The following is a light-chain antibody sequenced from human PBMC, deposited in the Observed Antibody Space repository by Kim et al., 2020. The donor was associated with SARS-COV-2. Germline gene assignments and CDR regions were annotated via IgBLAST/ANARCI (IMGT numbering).Light chain of an antibody. CDR2: GAS. J-gene: IGKJ4*01. Sequence: LFPGERATLSCRASQSVSTFLAWYQQKPGQAPRPLIYGASKRASGIPARFSGSGSGTEFTLTISSLEPEDFAVYYCQQRNNWPLTFGGGTQVDIK. CDR3: QQRNNWPLT. V-gene: IGKV3-11*01. CDR1: QSVSTF.